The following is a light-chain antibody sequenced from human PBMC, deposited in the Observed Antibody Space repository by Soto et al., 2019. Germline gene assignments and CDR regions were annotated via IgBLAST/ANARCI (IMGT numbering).Light chain of an antibody. Sequence: IVLTQSPGTLSLSPGERANLSCRASQSVSSSDLAWYQQKPGQAPRLRIYGASSRATGIPDRFSGSGSWTDFTLNISRLEPEDFSVYYCQQYGSSPPNTFGQGTKLEIK. CDR2: GAS. CDR1: QSVSSSD. V-gene: IGKV3-20*01. CDR3: QQYGSSPPNT. J-gene: IGKJ2*01.